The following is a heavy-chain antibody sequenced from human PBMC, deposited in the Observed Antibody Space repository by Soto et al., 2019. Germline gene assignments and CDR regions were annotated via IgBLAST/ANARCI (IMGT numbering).Heavy chain of an antibody. Sequence: LSLTCAVSGGSISSGGYSWSWIRQPPGKGLEWIGYIYESGSTYYNPSLKSRVTISVDRSKNQFSLKLSSVTAADTAVYYCARAHYGDYGYGMDVWGQGTTVTVSS. CDR1: GGSISSGGYS. V-gene: IGHV4-30-2*01. CDR3: ARAHYGDYGYGMDV. J-gene: IGHJ6*02. D-gene: IGHD4-17*01. CDR2: IYESGST.